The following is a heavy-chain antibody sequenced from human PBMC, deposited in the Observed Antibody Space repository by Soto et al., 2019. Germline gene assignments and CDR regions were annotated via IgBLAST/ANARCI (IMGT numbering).Heavy chain of an antibody. CDR1: GFTFSSYA. V-gene: IGHV3-30-3*01. CDR3: ARDRPTYYDFWLGGMDV. Sequence: QPGGSLRLSCAASGFTFSSYAMHWVRQAPGKGLEWVAVISYDGSNKYYADSVKGRFTISRDNSKNTLYLQMNSLRAEDTAVYYCARDRPTYYDFWLGGMDVWGQGTTVTVSS. CDR2: ISYDGSNK. J-gene: IGHJ6*02. D-gene: IGHD3-3*01.